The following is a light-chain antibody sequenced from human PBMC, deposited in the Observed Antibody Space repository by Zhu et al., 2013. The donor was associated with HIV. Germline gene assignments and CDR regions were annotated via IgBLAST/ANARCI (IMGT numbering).Light chain of an antibody. J-gene: IGKJ4*01. V-gene: IGKV4-1*01. Sequence: DTVMTQSPDSLAVSLGERATINCKSSQSVLYSSNNKNYLAWYQQKPGQPPKLLIRWASTRESGVPDRFIGSGSGTDFTLTISSLQAEDVAVYYCQQYQSTPLTFGGGTKVEIK. CDR1: QSVLYSSNNKNY. CDR3: QQYQSTPLT. CDR2: WAS.